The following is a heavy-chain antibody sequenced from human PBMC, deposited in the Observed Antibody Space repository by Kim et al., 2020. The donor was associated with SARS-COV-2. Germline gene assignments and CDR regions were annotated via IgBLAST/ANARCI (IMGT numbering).Heavy chain of an antibody. CDR3: ARSRMRIQLWLPRDRGVVV. J-gene: IGHJ6*01. CDR2: ISSSGSTI. D-gene: IGHD5-18*01. CDR1: GFTFSSYE. V-gene: IGHV3-48*03. Sequence: GGSLRLSCAASGFTFSSYEMNWVRQAPGKGLEWVSYISSSGSTIYYADSVKGRFTISRDNAKNSLYLQMNSLRAEDTAVYYCARSRMRIQLWLPRDRGVVVWGRETTVPVAS.